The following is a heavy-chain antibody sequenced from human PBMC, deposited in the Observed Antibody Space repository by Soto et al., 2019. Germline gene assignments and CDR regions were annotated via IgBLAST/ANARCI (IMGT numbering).Heavy chain of an antibody. Sequence: PSETLSLTCTVSGGSISSYYWSWIRQPPGKGLEWIGYIYYSGSTKYNPSLKSRVSISVDRAKNQFSLKLSSVTAADTVVYYCARGTSTRLTVVAGPWGRGTLVTVSS. CDR1: GGSISSYY. CDR3: ARGTSTRLTVVAGP. V-gene: IGHV4-59*01. D-gene: IGHD2-2*01. CDR2: IYYSGST. J-gene: IGHJ5*02.